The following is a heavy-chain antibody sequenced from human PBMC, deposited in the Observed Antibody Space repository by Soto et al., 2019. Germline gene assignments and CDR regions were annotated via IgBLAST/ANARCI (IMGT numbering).Heavy chain of an antibody. D-gene: IGHD2-15*01. Sequence: SETLSLTCTFSGFSISSGDYYWSWIRQPPGKGLEWIGYIYYSGSTYYNPSLKSRVTISVDTSKNQFSLKLSSVTAADTAVYYCARVGYCSGGSCYWFDPWGQGTLVTVSS. CDR3: ARVGYCSGGSCYWFDP. CDR1: GFSISSGDYY. V-gene: IGHV4-30-4*01. J-gene: IGHJ5*02. CDR2: IYYSGST.